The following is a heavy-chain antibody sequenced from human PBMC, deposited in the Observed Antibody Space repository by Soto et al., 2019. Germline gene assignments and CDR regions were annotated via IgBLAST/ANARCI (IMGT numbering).Heavy chain of an antibody. D-gene: IGHD2-21*02. J-gene: IGHJ5*02. V-gene: IGHV4-38-2*01. CDR1: GYSISNGYY. Sequence: SETLSLTCAVSGYSISNGYYWGWIRQPPGKGLEWIGTIYHSGSTYYNPSLKSRVTISVNASEKHFSLKPASVTAADTAVHYYARGGPYCGGDCYSPPPWGQGTLVTVSS. CDR2: IYHSGST. CDR3: ARGGPYCGGDCYSPPP.